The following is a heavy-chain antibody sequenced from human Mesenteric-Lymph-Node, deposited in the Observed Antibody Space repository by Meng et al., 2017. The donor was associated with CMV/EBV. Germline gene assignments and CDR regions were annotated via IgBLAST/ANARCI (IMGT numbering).Heavy chain of an antibody. Sequence: SSGSISSGGYYWSWIRQHPGEGLEWLGYIYHSGSTYYNPSLKSRVTMSVDTSKNQFSLKLSSVTAADTAVYYCARTIHTLTTRPFDYWGQGTLVTVSS. CDR1: SGSISSGGYY. D-gene: IGHD4-11*01. V-gene: IGHV4-31*02. CDR3: ARTIHTLTTRPFDY. CDR2: IYHSGST. J-gene: IGHJ4*02.